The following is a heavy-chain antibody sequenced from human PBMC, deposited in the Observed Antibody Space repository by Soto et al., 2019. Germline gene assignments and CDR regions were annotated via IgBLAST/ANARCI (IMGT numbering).Heavy chain of an antibody. Sequence: QVRLVQSGAEVKKPGSSVKVSCKASGGTFSSYAISWVRQAPGQGLEWMGGIIPIFGTANYAQKFQGRVTITADESTSTAYMELSSLRSEDTAVYYCAGGPVDTAMVNGYFDLWGRGTLVTVSS. CDR2: IIPIFGTA. V-gene: IGHV1-69*01. J-gene: IGHJ2*01. D-gene: IGHD5-18*01. CDR3: AGGPVDTAMVNGYFDL. CDR1: GGTFSSYA.